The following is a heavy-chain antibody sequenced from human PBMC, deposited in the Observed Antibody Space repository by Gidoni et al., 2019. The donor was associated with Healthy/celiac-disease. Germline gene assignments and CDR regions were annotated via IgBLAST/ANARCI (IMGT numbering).Heavy chain of an antibody. J-gene: IGHJ4*02. D-gene: IGHD2-15*01. CDR1: GGSHSSSSYY. V-gene: IGHV4-39*01. CDR2: IYYSGST. Sequence: QLQLQESGPGLVKPSETLSLPCPVSGGSHSSSSYYWGWIRQPPGKGLEWIGSIYYSGSTYYNPSLKSRVTISVDTSKNQFSLKLSSVTAADTAVYYCASGGGSFKYYFDYWGQGTLVTVSS. CDR3: ASGGGSFKYYFDY.